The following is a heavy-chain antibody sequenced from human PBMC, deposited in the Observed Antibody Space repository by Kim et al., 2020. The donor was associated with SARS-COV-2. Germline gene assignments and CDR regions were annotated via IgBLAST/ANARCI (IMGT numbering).Heavy chain of an antibody. CDR3: ARAPYGSSWPLDY. D-gene: IGHD6-13*01. CDR1: GFTFSDYR. J-gene: IGHJ4*02. CDR2: INTDGSTI. Sequence: GGSLRLSCAASGFTFSDYRMHWVRQPSGEGLVWVSHINTDGSTIIYAESVKGRFTISRDNAKNTLYLQMNSLRAEDTAVYFCARAPYGSSWPLDYWGQGALVTVSS. V-gene: IGHV3-74*01.